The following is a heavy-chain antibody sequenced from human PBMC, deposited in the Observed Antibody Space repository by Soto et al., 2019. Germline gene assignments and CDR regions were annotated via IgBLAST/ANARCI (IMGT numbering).Heavy chain of an antibody. D-gene: IGHD6-19*01. CDR1: GFTFSSYA. CDR2: ISKDGSNK. Sequence: QVQLVESGGGVVQPGRSLRLSCAASGFTFSSYAMHWVRQAPGKGLEWVAVISKDGSNKYYADSVKGRFTISRDNSKNTLYLQMNSLRAEDTAVYYCARDRSGWSLGDWGQGTLVTVSS. V-gene: IGHV3-30-3*01. J-gene: IGHJ4*02. CDR3: ARDRSGWSLGD.